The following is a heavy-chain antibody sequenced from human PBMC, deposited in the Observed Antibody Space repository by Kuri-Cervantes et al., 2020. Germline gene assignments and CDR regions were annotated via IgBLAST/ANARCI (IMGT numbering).Heavy chain of an antibody. Sequence: GSLRLSCTVSGGSVSSGSYYWSWIRQPPGEGLEWIGYIYYSGSTNYNPSLKSRVTISVDTSKNQFSLKLSSVTAADTAVYYCARAPNQYTYAVDYWGQGTLVTVSS. CDR2: IYYSGST. CDR3: ARAPNQYTYAVDY. J-gene: IGHJ4*02. V-gene: IGHV4-61*01. CDR1: GGSVSSGSYY. D-gene: IGHD5-18*01.